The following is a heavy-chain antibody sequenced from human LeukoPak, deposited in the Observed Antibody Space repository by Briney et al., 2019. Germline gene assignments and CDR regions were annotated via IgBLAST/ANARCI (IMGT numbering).Heavy chain of an antibody. V-gene: IGHV1-46*01. Sequence: ASVKVSCKASGYTLTSYYMRWVRQAPGQGLEWMGIINPTVGDTIYAQKFQGRVTTTRDMSTSIVYMELSSLRSDDTAVYYCTRYGFSSSWQGGWHAFDIWGQGTMVTVSS. D-gene: IGHD6-13*01. CDR3: TRYGFSSSWQGGWHAFDI. J-gene: IGHJ3*02. CDR2: INPTVGDT. CDR1: GYTLTSYY.